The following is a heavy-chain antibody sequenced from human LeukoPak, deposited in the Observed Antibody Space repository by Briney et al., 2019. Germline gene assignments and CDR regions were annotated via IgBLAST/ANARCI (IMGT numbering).Heavy chain of an antibody. Sequence: PGGSLRLSCSASGFTFSSFGMSWVRQAPGKGPEWVSAISGGGHSTYYADSVKGRFTISRDNSKSTLYLQMNSLRAEDTAVYYCAKRRGYDFWSGYYNWFDPWGQGTLVTASS. CDR1: GFTFSSFG. CDR2: ISGGGHST. J-gene: IGHJ5*02. CDR3: AKRRGYDFWSGYYNWFDP. V-gene: IGHV3-23*01. D-gene: IGHD3-3*01.